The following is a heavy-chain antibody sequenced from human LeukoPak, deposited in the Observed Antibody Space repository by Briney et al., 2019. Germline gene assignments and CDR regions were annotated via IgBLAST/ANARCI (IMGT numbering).Heavy chain of an antibody. J-gene: IGHJ3*02. CDR2: IIPIFGTA. CDR1: GGTFSSYA. D-gene: IGHD4-23*01. CDR3: ARGQTTVVNLGFGAFDI. Sequence: SVKVSCKASGGTFSSYAISWVRQAPGQGLEWMGGIIPIFGTANYAQKFQGRVTITADESTSTAYMELSSLRSEDTAVYYCARGQTTVVNLGFGAFDIWGQGTMVTVSS. V-gene: IGHV1-69*01.